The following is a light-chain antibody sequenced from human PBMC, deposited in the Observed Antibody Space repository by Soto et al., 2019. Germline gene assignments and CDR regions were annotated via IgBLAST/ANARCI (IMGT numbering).Light chain of an antibody. V-gene: IGLV3-25*03. J-gene: IGLJ2*01. Sequence: SYALTQPPSVSLSPGQTARLTCSGDALPKQFAHWYQQKAGQAPVILIYNDTERPSGIPERFSGSSSGTTVTLTISGLQAEDEADYYCQSTDSSGSSVVFGGGTKLTVL. CDR1: ALPKQF. CDR2: NDT. CDR3: QSTDSSGSSVV.